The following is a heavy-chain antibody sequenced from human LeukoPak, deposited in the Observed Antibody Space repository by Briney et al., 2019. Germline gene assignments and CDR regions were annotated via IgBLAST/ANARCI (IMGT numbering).Heavy chain of an antibody. CDR2: IYHSGST. J-gene: IGHJ5*02. V-gene: IGHV4-38-2*02. Sequence: SETLSLTCTVSGYSISSGYYWGWIRQPPGRGLEWIGSIYHSGSTYYNPSLKSRVTISVDTSKNQFSLKLSSVTAADTAVYYCARDGYYGDYVFDTHDWFDPWGRGTLVTVSS. CDR3: ARDGYYGDYVFDTHDWFDP. D-gene: IGHD4-17*01. CDR1: GYSISSGYY.